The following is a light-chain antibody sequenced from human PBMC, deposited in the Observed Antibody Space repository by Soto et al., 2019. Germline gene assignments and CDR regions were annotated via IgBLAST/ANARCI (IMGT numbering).Light chain of an antibody. CDR3: QSYDSSNVV. CDR2: EDN. Sequence: QSVSESPGKTVTISCTRSSGSIASNYVQWYQQRPGSAPTTVIYEDNQRPSAVPDRFSGSIDSSSNSASLTISGLKTEDEADYYCQSYDSSNVVFGGGTKLTVL. J-gene: IGLJ2*01. V-gene: IGLV6-57*03. CDR1: SGSIASNY.